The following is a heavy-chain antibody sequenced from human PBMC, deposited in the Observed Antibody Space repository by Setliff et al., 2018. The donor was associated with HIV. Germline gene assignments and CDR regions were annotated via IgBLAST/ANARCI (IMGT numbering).Heavy chain of an antibody. CDR2: INPNNGGTP. CDR1: GYTFTGYY. D-gene: IGHD6-13*01. Sequence: ASVKVSCKASGYTFTGYYVHWVRQAPGQGLEWMGWINPNNGGTPKYAQKFQGRVAITADESTSTAYMELSNLRPEDTAVYYCASHLKLAATGTFDYWGQGTLVTVSS. J-gene: IGHJ4*02. V-gene: IGHV1-2*02. CDR3: ASHLKLAATGTFDY.